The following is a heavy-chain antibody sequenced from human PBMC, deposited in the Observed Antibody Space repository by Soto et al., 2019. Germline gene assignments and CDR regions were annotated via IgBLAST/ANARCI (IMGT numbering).Heavy chain of an antibody. Sequence: GSLRLSCAASGFTFSGSSMHWVRQASGKGLEWIGHIRSKANSCATAYAASVKGRFTISRDDSKNTAYLQMNSLKSEDSAVYHCTRVTETTFPFDYWGQGTLVTVSS. V-gene: IGHV3-73*01. D-gene: IGHD4-4*01. CDR1: GFTFSGSS. J-gene: IGHJ4*02. CDR2: IRSKANSCAT. CDR3: TRVTETTFPFDY.